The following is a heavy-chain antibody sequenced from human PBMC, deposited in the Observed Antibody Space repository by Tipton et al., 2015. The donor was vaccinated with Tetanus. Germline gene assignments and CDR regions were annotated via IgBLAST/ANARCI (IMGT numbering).Heavy chain of an antibody. D-gene: IGHD3-16*01. CDR3: ARDPGGVSDY. V-gene: IGHV4-61*01. CDR2: IYYSGST. Sequence: TLSLTCTVSGGSVSSGSYYWSWIRQPPGKGLEWIGYIYYSGSTNYNPSLKSRVTISVDTSKNQFSLKLSSVTAADTAVYYCARDPGGVSDYWGQGTLVTVSS. J-gene: IGHJ4*02. CDR1: GGSVSSGSYY.